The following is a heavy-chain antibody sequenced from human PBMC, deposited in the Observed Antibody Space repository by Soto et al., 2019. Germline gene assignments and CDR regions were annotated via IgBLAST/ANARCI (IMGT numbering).Heavy chain of an antibody. CDR1: GYTFTSYA. J-gene: IGHJ6*02. CDR2: INAGNGNT. Sequence: ASVKVSCKASGYTFTSYAMHWVRQAPGQRLEWMGWINAGNGNTKYSQKFQGRVTITRDTSASTAYMELSGLRSEDTAVYYCARGGCSSTGCYYSYYYYGMDVWGQGTTVTVSS. V-gene: IGHV1-3*01. CDR3: ARGGCSSTGCYYSYYYYGMDV. D-gene: IGHD2-2*01.